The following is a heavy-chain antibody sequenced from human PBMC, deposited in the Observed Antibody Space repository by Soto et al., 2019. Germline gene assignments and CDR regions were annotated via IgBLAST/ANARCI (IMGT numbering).Heavy chain of an antibody. Sequence: EVQLVESGGGLVKPGGSLRLSCAASGFTFSNAWMSWVRQAPGKGLEWVGRIKSKTDGGTTDYAAPVKGRFTISRDDSKNTLNLQMICLKTEETSVYYCTTDREGGYYVIWTGYYTDWYFDLWGRGTLVTVSS. CDR1: GFTFSNAW. J-gene: IGHJ2*01. D-gene: IGHD3-9*01. CDR3: TTDREGGYYVIWTGYYTDWYFDL. CDR2: IKSKTDGGTT. V-gene: IGHV3-15*01.